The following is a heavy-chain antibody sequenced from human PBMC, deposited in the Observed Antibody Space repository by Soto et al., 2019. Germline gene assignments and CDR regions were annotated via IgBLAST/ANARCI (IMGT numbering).Heavy chain of an antibody. Sequence: XSVKVSCKASGGTFSSYAISWVRQAPGQGLEWMGGIIPIFGTANYAQKFQGRVTITADESTSTAYMELSSLRSEDTAVYYCARGDYYDSSGYYYPLAVFDYWGQGTLVTASS. V-gene: IGHV1-69*13. CDR3: ARGDYYDSSGYYYPLAVFDY. D-gene: IGHD3-22*01. J-gene: IGHJ4*02. CDR1: GGTFSSYA. CDR2: IIPIFGTA.